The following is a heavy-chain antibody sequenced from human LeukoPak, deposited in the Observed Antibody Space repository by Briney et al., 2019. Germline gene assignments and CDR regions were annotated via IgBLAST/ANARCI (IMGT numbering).Heavy chain of an antibody. J-gene: IGHJ4*02. Sequence: GGSLRLSCAASGFTFSSYWMSWVRQAPGKGLEWVANKKLDGSEKYYVNSVKGRFTISRDNAKNSLYLQMNSLRAEDTAVYYCATTLNIATPGYFWGQGTQVTVSS. D-gene: IGHD6-13*01. V-gene: IGHV3-7*01. CDR1: GFTFSSYW. CDR3: ATTLNIATPGYF. CDR2: KKLDGSEK.